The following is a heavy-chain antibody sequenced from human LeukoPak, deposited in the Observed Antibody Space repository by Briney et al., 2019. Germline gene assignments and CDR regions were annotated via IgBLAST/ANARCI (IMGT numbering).Heavy chain of an antibody. D-gene: IGHD3-10*01. CDR3: AGTYGSGSYHLDN. CDR1: EFSFWKYS. CDR2: ISTSTTTI. J-gene: IGHJ4*02. Sequence: GGSLRLSCTALEFSFWKYSMSWVRQAPGKGLEWVSYISTSTTTIYYANSVRGRFTISRDNVKNSLYLQMDSLRAEDSAVYYCAGTYGSGSYHLDNWDQGTLVTVSS. V-gene: IGHV3-48*01.